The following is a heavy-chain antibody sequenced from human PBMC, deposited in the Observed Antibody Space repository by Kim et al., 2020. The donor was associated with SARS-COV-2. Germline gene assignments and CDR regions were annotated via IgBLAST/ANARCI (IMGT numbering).Heavy chain of an antibody. J-gene: IGHJ6*02. CDR1: GGSISSGSYY. CDR3: ARENYDFWSGYSPSPMDV. D-gene: IGHD3-3*01. Sequence: SETLSLTCTVSGGSISSGSYYWSWIRQPAGKGLEWIGRIYTSGSTNYNPSLKSRVTISVDTSKNQFSLKLSSVTAADTAVYYCARENYDFWSGYSPSPMDVWGQGTTVTVSS. V-gene: IGHV4-61*02. CDR2: IYTSGST.